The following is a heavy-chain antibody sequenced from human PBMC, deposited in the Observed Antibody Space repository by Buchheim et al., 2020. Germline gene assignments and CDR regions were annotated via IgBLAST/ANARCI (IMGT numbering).Heavy chain of an antibody. CDR3: RTVAGLRGDVYYGMDV. D-gene: IGHD6-19*01. CDR1: GFTFSSYS. J-gene: IGHJ6*02. CDR2: ISSSSYI. V-gene: IGHV3-21*01. Sequence: EVQPVESGGGLVKPGGSLRLSCAASGFTFSSYSMNWVRQAPGKGLEWVSSISSSSYIYYADSVKGRFTISRDNAKNSLYLQMNSLRAEDTAVYYCRTVAGLRGDVYYGMDVWGQGTT.